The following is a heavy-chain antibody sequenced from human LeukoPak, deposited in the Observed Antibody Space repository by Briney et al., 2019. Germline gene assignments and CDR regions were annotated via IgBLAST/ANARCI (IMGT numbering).Heavy chain of an antibody. J-gene: IGHJ5*02. CDR2: ISYDGKKD. V-gene: IGHV3-30*04. CDR1: GFTFSNYA. CDR3: ARVPVGQYSYDS. D-gene: IGHD5-18*01. Sequence: PGRSLRLSCAASGFTFSNYAMSWVRQTPDRVLEWVASISYDGKKDFYADSVKGRFTISRDNAKHSLYLQMNSLRAEDTAVYYCARVPVGQYSYDSWGQGSLVTVSS.